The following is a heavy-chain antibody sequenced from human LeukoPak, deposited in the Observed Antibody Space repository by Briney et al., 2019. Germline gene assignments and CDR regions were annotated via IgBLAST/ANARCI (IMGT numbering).Heavy chain of an antibody. CDR3: AKVNSGSYYDYFDY. V-gene: IGHV3-23*01. J-gene: IGHJ4*02. CDR2: ISSSGGSP. D-gene: IGHD1-26*01. Sequence: GGSLRLSCVASGFTFSTYALSWVRQAPGKGLEWVSAISSSGGSPYYADSVKGRFTISRDNSKNTLYLQMNSLRAEDAAIYYCAKVNSGSYYDYFDYWGQGTLVTVSS. CDR1: GFTFSTYA.